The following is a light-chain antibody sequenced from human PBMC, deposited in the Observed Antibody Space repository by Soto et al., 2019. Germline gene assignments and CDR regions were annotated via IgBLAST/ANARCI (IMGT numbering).Light chain of an antibody. J-gene: IGKJ5*01. CDR3: QQYGNSPRSIT. V-gene: IGKV3-20*01. CDR1: QSVSSNY. CDR2: RAS. Sequence: DIVLTQSPGTLSLSPGEIATLSRRASQSVSSNYLAWYQQKPGQTPKVLIYRASTRATGIPARFSGSGSGTDFTLTINRLEPEDFAVYYCQQYGNSPRSITFGQGTRLEI.